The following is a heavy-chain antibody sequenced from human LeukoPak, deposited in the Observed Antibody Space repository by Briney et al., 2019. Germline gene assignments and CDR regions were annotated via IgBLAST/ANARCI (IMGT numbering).Heavy chain of an antibody. CDR3: ASFIAAPYYFDY. CDR1: GFTFSSYG. V-gene: IGHV3-30*02. CDR2: IRYDGSNK. D-gene: IGHD6-13*01. Sequence: KPGGSLRLSCAASGFTFSSYGMHWVRQAPGKGLEWVAFIRYDGSNKYYADSVKGRFTISRDNSKNTLYLQMNSLRAEDTAVYYCASFIAAPYYFDYWGRGNLVTVSS. J-gene: IGHJ4*02.